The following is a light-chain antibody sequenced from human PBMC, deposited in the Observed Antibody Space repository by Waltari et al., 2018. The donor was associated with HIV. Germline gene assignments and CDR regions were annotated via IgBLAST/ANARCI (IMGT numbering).Light chain of an antibody. CDR2: GAS. J-gene: IGKJ1*01. CDR1: PPVSSSH. Sequence: DTALTQSPGTLSLSPAEGALLSCRTSPPVSSSHLAWYQQKPGQAPRLLVYGASTRAAGIPDRFSGSGSGADFTLSISRLEPEDFAVYYCHQYGSLPETFGQGTKV. V-gene: IGKV3-20*01. CDR3: HQYGSLPET.